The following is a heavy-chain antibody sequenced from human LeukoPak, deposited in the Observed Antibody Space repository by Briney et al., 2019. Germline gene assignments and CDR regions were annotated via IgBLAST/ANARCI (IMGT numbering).Heavy chain of an antibody. J-gene: IGHJ5*02. CDR3: ARGIIVGATWGENYNWFDP. V-gene: IGHV4-59*01. D-gene: IGHD1-26*01. CDR2: IYYSGST. Sequence: SETLSLTCTVSGDSISSYYWSWIRQPPGKGLEWIGYIYYSGSTNCNPSLKSRVTISVDTSKNQFSLKLSSVTAADTAVYYCARGIIVGATWGENYNWFDPWGQGTLVTVSS. CDR1: GDSISSYY.